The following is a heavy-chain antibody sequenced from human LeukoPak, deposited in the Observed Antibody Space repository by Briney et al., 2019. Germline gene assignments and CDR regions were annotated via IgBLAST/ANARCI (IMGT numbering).Heavy chain of an antibody. CDR2: INPNNGNT. Sequence: ASVKVTFNYAGYTFTNFYMNMVRQAPGQGLEWMGWINPNNGNTHYAQKFQGRVAMTRDTSINTVYLDLTSLTSDDTAVYYCATTQGECDWGKVALVTVSS. CDR1: GYTFTNFY. J-gene: IGHJ4*02. V-gene: IGHV1-2*02. D-gene: IGHD3-10*01. CDR3: ATTQGECD.